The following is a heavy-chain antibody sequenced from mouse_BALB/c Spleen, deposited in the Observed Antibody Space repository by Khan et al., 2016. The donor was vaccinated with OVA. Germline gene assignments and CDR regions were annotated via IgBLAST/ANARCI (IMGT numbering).Heavy chain of an antibody. CDR1: GYTFTNYG. V-gene: IGHV1S41*01. Sequence: DLVKPGASVKLSCKASGYTFTNYGINWIKQRPGQGLEWIGRIAPGSGNTYYNEMFKGKATLTVDTSSNTAYIQLSSLSSEDSAVSLSARGINYMSTGYARDDWGQGTSVTVSA. D-gene: IGHD2-1*01. CDR2: IAPGSGNT. CDR3: ARGINYMSTGYARDD. J-gene: IGHJ4*01.